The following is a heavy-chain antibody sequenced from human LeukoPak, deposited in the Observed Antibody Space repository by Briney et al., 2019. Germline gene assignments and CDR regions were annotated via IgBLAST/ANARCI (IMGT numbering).Heavy chain of an antibody. CDR2: IYSSGST. V-gene: IGHV4-4*07. CDR3: ARSYGSGSYPWFDP. Sequence: SETLSLTCTVSGGSISSYYWSWIRQPAGKGLEWIGRIYSSGSTNYNPSLKSRVTMSVDTSKSQFSLKLSSVTAADTAVYYCARSYGSGSYPWFDPWGQGTLVTVSS. CDR1: GGSISSYY. D-gene: IGHD3-10*01. J-gene: IGHJ5*02.